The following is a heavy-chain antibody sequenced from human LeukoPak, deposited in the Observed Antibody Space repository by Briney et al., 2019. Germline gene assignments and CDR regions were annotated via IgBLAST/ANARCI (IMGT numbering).Heavy chain of an antibody. V-gene: IGHV3-48*01. J-gene: IGHJ6*03. CDR1: GFTVSSNY. Sequence: GGSLRLSCAASGFTVSSNYMSWVRQAPGKGLEWVSYISSSSSTLYYADSVKGRFTISRDNAKNSLYLQMNSLRAEDTAVYYCARCGGSPRGRYYYYMDVWGKGTTVTVSS. CDR2: ISSSSSTL. CDR3: ARCGGSPRGRYYYYMDV. D-gene: IGHD1-26*01.